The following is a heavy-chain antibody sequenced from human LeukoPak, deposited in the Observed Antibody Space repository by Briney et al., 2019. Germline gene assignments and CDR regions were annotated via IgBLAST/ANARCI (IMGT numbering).Heavy chain of an antibody. D-gene: IGHD2-15*01. J-gene: IGHJ4*02. Sequence: GGSLRLSCAASGLTFGSYWMSWVRQAPGKGLEWVANIHPDGGVKNYVDSVKGRFTISRDNAANSLYLQVHSLRAKDTAVYYCASTFPYCSGGTCALGGQGTLVTVSS. CDR3: ASTFPYCSGGTCAL. V-gene: IGHV3-7*01. CDR2: IHPDGGVK. CDR1: GLTFGSYW.